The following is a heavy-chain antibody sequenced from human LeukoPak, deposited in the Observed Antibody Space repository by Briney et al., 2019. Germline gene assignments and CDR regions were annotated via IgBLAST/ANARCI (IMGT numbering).Heavy chain of an antibody. J-gene: IGHJ4*02. D-gene: IGHD4-23*01. CDR3: ARDHGGFEGACEY. Sequence: SETLSLTCTVSGGSIRSDYWNWTRQPPGKGLEWIGYIHYSGGSNYNPSLQSRVTISMDSSKNQFSLTLRSVTAADTAVYYCARDHGGFEGACEYWGRGTLVAVSS. V-gene: IGHV4-59*08. CDR1: GGSIRSDY. CDR2: IHYSGGS.